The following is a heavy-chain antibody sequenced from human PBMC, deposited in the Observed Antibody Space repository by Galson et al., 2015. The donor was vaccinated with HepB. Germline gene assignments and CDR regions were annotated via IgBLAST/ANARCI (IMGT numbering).Heavy chain of an antibody. V-gene: IGHV5-51*01. CDR2: IYPGDSEI. Sequence: QSGAEVKKPGESLKISCTGSGYSFTSHWIGWVRQMPGKGLECMGIIYPGDSEIRYSPSFQGQVTISADKSISTAYLHWTSLKSSDTAVYYCASRHSYFRSGTWYNVSDFWGQGTLVTVSS. J-gene: IGHJ4*02. CDR1: GYSFTSHW. D-gene: IGHD1-1*01. CDR3: ASRHSYFRSGTWYNVSDF.